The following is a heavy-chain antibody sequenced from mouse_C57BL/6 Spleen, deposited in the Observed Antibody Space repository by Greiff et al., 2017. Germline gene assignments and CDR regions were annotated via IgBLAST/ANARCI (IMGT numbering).Heavy chain of an antibody. V-gene: IGHV1-81*01. Sequence: VQLVESGAELARPGASVKLSCKASGYTFTSYGISWVKQRTGQGLEWIGEIYPRSGNTYYNEKFKGKATLTADKSSSTAYMKLRSLTSEDSAVDFCARSTVVATDWYFDVWGTGTTVTVSA. J-gene: IGHJ1*03. D-gene: IGHD1-1*01. CDR1: GYTFTSYG. CDR2: IYPRSGNT. CDR3: ARSTVVATDWYFDV.